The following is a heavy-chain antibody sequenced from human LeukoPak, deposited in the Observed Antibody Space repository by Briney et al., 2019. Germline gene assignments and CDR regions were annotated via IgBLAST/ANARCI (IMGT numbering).Heavy chain of an antibody. D-gene: IGHD3-9*01. CDR3: ARAYDILTGYYSY. CDR2: IIPILGIA. J-gene: IGHJ4*02. Sequence: SVKVSCKASGGTFSSYAISWVRQAPGQGLEWMGRIIPILGIANYAQKFQGRVTITADKSTSTAYMELSSLRSEDTAVYYCARAYDILTGYYSYWGQGTLVTVSS. V-gene: IGHV1-69*04. CDR1: GGTFSSYA.